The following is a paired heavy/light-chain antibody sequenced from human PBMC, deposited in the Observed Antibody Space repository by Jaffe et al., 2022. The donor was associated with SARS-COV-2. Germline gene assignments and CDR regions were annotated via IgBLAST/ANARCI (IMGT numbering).Heavy chain of an antibody. V-gene: IGHV3-11*01. D-gene: IGHD5-12*01. J-gene: IGHJ5*02. CDR1: AFTFSGYY. Sequence: QVQLVESGGGLVKPGGSLRLSCAASAFTFSGYYMTWIRQTPGKGLEWVSYISGSGSAIYYADSVKGRFTISRDNARNSLYLQMNSLRAEDTGVYYCARELGGYGFVWFDLWGQGTLVTVSS. CDR2: ISGSGSAI. CDR3: ARELGGYGFVWFDL.
Light chain of an antibody. CDR3: AAWDDSLIAGV. J-gene: IGLJ3*02. CDR1: RSNIGTKT. Sequence: QSVLTQPPSASGTPGQGVTISCSGGRSNIGTKTVNWYQQLPGTAPKLLIYYNNQRPSGVPDRFSASKSGTSAYLAISGLQSEDEATYYCAAWDDSLIAGVFGGGTKLTVL. CDR2: YNN. V-gene: IGLV1-44*01.